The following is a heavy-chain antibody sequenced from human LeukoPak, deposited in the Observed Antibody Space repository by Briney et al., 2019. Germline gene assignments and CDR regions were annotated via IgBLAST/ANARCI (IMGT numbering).Heavy chain of an antibody. V-gene: IGHV4-39*07. J-gene: IGHJ4*02. D-gene: IGHD3-10*01. Sequence: PSETLSLTCTVSGGSISSSSYYWGWIRQPPGKGLEWIGSIYYSGSTYYNPSLKSRVTISVDTSKNQFSLKLSSVTAADTAVYYCARVSLRRGLDYWGQGTLVTVSS. CDR3: ARVSLRRGLDY. CDR1: GGSISSSSYY. CDR2: IYYSGST.